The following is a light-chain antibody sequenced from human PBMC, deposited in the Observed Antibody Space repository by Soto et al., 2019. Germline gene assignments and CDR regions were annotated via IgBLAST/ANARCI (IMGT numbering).Light chain of an antibody. CDR1: QSISSW. Sequence: VHMTLSPSTLSASVGYRVTIICRASQSISSWLAWYQQKPGKAPKLLIHGATSLESGVPSRFSGSGSGTEFNLTISSLQTDDFATYYCQQYNSYSETFGQGTKVDIK. CDR2: GAT. V-gene: IGKV1-5*02. CDR3: QQYNSYSET. J-gene: IGKJ1*01.